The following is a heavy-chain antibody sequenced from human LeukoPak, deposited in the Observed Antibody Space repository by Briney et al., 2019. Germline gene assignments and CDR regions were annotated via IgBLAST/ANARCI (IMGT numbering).Heavy chain of an antibody. Sequence: GGSLRLSCVVSGFSVSNNYVSWVRQAPGKGLEWVSVIYSGNTIHYADSVKGRFTISRDNAKKSLYLHMNSLRAEDTAVYYCASPGSVGDTGMPDYWGQGTLVTVSS. CDR2: IYSGNTI. CDR1: GFSVSNNY. V-gene: IGHV3-66*01. CDR3: ASPGSVGDTGMPDY. D-gene: IGHD5-18*01. J-gene: IGHJ4*02.